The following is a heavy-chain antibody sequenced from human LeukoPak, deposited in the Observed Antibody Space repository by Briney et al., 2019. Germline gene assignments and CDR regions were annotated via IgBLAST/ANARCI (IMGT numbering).Heavy chain of an antibody. Sequence: SETLSLTCTVSGGSISSGGYYWSWIRQPPGKGLEWIGYIYHSGSTYYNPSLKSRVTISVDRSKNQFSLKLSSVTAADTAVYYCARADSSSWFDYWGQGTLVTVSS. CDR1: GGSISSGGYY. CDR2: IYHSGST. CDR3: ARADSSSWFDY. J-gene: IGHJ4*02. V-gene: IGHV4-30-2*01. D-gene: IGHD6-13*01.